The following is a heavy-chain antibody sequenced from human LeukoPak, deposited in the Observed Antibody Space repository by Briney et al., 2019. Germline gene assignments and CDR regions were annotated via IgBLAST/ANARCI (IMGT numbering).Heavy chain of an antibody. V-gene: IGHV5-51*01. CDR2: IYPGDSDT. J-gene: IGHJ3*02. CDR3: ASSLGELSLGVFDI. D-gene: IGHD3-16*02. CDR1: GYSFTIYW. Sequence: GKSLKISCKRSGYSFTIYWIGWVRQMPGKGVEWMVIIYPGDSDTTYCPSFQGQVTISADKSISTAYLQWSSLKASDTAMYYCASSLGELSLGVFDIWGQGTMVTVSS.